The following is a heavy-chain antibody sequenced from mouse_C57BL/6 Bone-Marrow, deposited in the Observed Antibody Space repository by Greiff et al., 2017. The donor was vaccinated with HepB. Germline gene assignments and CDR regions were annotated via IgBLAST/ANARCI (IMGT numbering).Heavy chain of an antibody. J-gene: IGHJ3*01. Sequence: QVHVKQPGAELVKPGASVKLSCKASGYTFTSYWMHWVKQRPGQGLEWIGMIHPNSGSTNYNEKLKSKATLTVDKSSSTAYMQLSSLTSEDSAVYYCARGGAWFAYWGQGTLVTVSA. V-gene: IGHV1-64*01. CDR2: IHPNSGST. CDR1: GYTFTSYW. CDR3: ARGGAWFAY.